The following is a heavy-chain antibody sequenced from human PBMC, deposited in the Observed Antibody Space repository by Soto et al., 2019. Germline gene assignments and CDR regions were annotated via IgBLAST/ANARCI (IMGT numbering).Heavy chain of an antibody. CDR1: GGSFSSYA. CDR2: IIPIFGTA. D-gene: IGHD5-12*01. J-gene: IGHJ4*02. V-gene: IGHV1-69*13. Sequence: WASVKGSCKASGGSFSSYAISWVRQAPGQGLEWMGGIIPIFGTANYAQKFQGRVTITADESTSTAYMELSSLRSEDTAVYYCASGEGYSGYDSGTGYWGQGTLVTVSS. CDR3: ASGEGYSGYDSGTGY.